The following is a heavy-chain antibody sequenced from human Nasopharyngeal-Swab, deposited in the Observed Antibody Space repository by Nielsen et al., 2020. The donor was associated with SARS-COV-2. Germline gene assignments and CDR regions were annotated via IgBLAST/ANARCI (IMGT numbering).Heavy chain of an antibody. V-gene: IGHV4-39*01. CDR1: GGSISSSSYY. J-gene: IGHJ5*02. D-gene: IGHD3-3*01. CDR3: AATSVLRFLEWLNNWFDP. CDR2: IYYSGST. Sequence: SETLSLTCTVSGGSISSSSYYWGWIRQPPGKGLEWIGSIYYSGSTYYNPSLKGRVTISVDTPKNQFSLKLSSVTAADTAVYYCAATSVLRFLEWLNNWFDPWGQGTLVTVSS.